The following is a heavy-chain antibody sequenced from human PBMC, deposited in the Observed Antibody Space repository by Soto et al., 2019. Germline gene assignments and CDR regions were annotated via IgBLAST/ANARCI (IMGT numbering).Heavy chain of an antibody. J-gene: IGHJ4*02. V-gene: IGHV6-1*01. Sequence: SQTLSLTCAISGDSVSSNSAAWNWIRQCPSRGLEWLGRTYYRSKWYNDYAVSVKSRITINPDTSKNQFSLQLNSVTPEDTAVYYCARETYTIFGVVFDYWGQGTLVTVSS. D-gene: IGHD3-3*01. CDR1: GDSVSSNSAA. CDR3: ARETYTIFGVVFDY. CDR2: TYYRSKWYN.